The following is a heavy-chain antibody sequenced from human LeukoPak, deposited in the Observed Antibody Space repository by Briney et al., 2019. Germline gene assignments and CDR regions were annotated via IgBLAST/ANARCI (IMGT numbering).Heavy chain of an antibody. D-gene: IGHD2-2*02. J-gene: IGHJ4*01. CDR2: INPLDSET. CDR1: GYTYTKSW. V-gene: IGHV5-51*01. CDR3: ARQGCTTTSCHTIDY. Sequence: GESLKISCKGSGYTYTKSWIAWVRQMPGKGLELMGIINPLDSETRYSPPFQGQVTISVDKSISTAYLQWNSLKASDTAMYYCARQGCTTTSCHTIDYWGQEPWSPSPQ.